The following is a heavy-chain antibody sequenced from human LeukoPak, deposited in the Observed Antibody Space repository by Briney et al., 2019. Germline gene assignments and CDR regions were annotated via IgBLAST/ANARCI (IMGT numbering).Heavy chain of an antibody. D-gene: IGHD1-26*01. CDR3: ARDHEWGRAYFDY. CDR2: IWYDGSNE. V-gene: IGHV3-33*01. Sequence: SGRSLRLSCVVSGFTFSSYGMHWVRQAPGKGLEWVAVIWYDGSNEYCADSVKGRFTISRDNSKNTLYLQMNSLRAEDTAVYYCARDHEWGRAYFDYWGQGTLVTVSS. CDR1: GFTFSSYG. J-gene: IGHJ4*02.